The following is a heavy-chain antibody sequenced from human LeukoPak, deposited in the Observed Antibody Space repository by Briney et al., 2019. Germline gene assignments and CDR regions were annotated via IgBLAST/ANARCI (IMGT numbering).Heavy chain of an antibody. V-gene: IGHV1-69*13. D-gene: IGHD5-24*01. CDR3: ARETGHGYNWMGY. CDR1: GGTFSSYA. J-gene: IGHJ4*02. CDR2: IIPFFGTA. Sequence: ASVKVSCKASGGTFSSYAISWVRQAPGQGLEWMGGIIPFFGTANSAQKFQGRVTITADESTSTAYMELSSLRSEDTAVYYCARETGHGYNWMGYWGQGTLVTVSS.